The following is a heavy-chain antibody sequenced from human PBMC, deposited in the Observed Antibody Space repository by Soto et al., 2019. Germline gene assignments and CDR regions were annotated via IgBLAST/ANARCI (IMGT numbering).Heavy chain of an antibody. J-gene: IGHJ4*02. V-gene: IGHV4-34*01. Sequence: SETLSLTCAVYGGSLSGYYWTWIRQPPGKGLEWIGEVNPGGITNYSPSVKSRLKISLDTSKKEVSLEMTSVTAADTAVYYCGRVVIKMAIQPIDSWGPGTLVTVSS. CDR2: VNPGGIT. CDR1: GGSLSGYY. CDR3: GRVVIKMAIQPIDS.